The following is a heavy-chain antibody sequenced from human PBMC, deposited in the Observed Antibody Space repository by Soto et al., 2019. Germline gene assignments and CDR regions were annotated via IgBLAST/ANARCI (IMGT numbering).Heavy chain of an antibody. D-gene: IGHD2-21*02. Sequence: QVQLQESGPGLVKPSEILSLTCTVSGGSISSYYWSWIRQPPGKGLEWIGYIYYSGSTNYNPSLKSRVTISVDTSKNQFSLKLSSVTAADTAVYYCARMTFDDYFDYWGQGTLVTVSS. CDR2: IYYSGST. J-gene: IGHJ4*02. V-gene: IGHV4-59*01. CDR1: GGSISSYY. CDR3: ARMTFDDYFDY.